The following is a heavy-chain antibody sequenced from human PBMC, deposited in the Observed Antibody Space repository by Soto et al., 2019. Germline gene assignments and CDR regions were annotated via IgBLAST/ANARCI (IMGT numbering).Heavy chain of an antibody. D-gene: IGHD3-16*01. V-gene: IGHV5-10-1*01. J-gene: IGHJ6*02. CDR3: ASCNGVMGGVSYYYYGMDV. CDR1: GYXLTSYW. CDR2: IDPSDSYT. Sequence: PXEXLMIYSKRYGYXLTSYWLIWMRQMPGKGLELMGMIDPSDSYTNYSPSLKGHVTISDDKSISTVYLQWSSLKASDTAMHYCASCNGVMGGVSYYYYGMDVWGQGTTATVS.